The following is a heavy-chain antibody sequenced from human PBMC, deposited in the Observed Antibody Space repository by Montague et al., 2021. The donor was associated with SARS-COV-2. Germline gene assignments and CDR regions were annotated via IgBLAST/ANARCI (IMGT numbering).Heavy chain of an antibody. J-gene: IGHJ4*02. D-gene: IGHD3-9*01. CDR2: ISYDGSNK. Sequence: LRLSCAASGFTFSSYAMHWVRQAPGKGLEWVAAISYDGSNKYYADSVKGRSTISRDNSKNTLYVQMNSLRAEDTAVYYCARDDYDILTGPFDYWGQGTLVTVSS. CDR3: ARDDYDILTGPFDY. V-gene: IGHV3-30*04. CDR1: GFTFSSYA.